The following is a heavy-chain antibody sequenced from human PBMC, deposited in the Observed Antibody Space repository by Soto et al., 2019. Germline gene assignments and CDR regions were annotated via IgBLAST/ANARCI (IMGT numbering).Heavy chain of an antibody. D-gene: IGHD2-15*01. CDR3: ARVDSVDYYYGMDV. Sequence: EVQLVESGGGLIQPGGSLRLSCAASGFTVSYFYMNWVRQAPGKGLEWVSVIYGGDSTYYADSVKGRFATSRDSSKNTVYLQMNSLRAEDTAVYYCARVDSVDYYYGMDVWGQGTTVTVSS. J-gene: IGHJ6*02. CDR2: IYGGDST. CDR1: GFTVSYFY. V-gene: IGHV3-53*01.